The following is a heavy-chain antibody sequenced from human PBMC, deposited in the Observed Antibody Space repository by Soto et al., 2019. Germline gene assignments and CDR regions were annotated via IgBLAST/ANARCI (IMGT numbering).Heavy chain of an antibody. V-gene: IGHV3-30*18. Sequence: QVQLVESGGGVVQPGRSLRLSCAASGFIFSTYGMHWVRQAPGKGLEWVAVISFDGRNKYYADSVRGRFTISRDNSKNTLHLQMNSLRGKDTAVYYCAKDTATAITSYYFYGMDVWGQGTTVTVSS. D-gene: IGHD5-12*01. J-gene: IGHJ6*02. CDR3: AKDTATAITSYYFYGMDV. CDR2: ISFDGRNK. CDR1: GFIFSTYG.